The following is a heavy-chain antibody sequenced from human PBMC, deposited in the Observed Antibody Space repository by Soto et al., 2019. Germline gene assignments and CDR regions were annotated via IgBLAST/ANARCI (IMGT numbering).Heavy chain of an antibody. J-gene: IGHJ4*02. V-gene: IGHV4-59*01. Sequence: SETLSLTCTVSGGSISSYYWSWIRQPPGKGLEWIGYIYYSGSTNYNPSLKSRVTISVDTSKNQFSLKLSSVTAADTAVYYCAREGGATSFDYWGQRTPVTVSS. CDR3: AREGGATSFDY. CDR1: GGSISSYY. CDR2: IYYSGST. D-gene: IGHD1-26*01.